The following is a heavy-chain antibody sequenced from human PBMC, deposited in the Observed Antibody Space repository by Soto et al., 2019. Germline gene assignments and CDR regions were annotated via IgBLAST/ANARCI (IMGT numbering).Heavy chain of an antibody. CDR2: IWYDGSNK. D-gene: IGHD5-12*01. Sequence: QVQLVESGGGVVQPGRSLRLSCAASGFTFSSYGMHWVRQAPGKGLEWVAVIWYDGSNKYYADSVKGRFTISRDNSKNTLYLQMNSLRAEDTAVYYCARDKIVATITGPFGYWGQGTLVTVSS. V-gene: IGHV3-33*01. CDR1: GFTFSSYG. J-gene: IGHJ4*02. CDR3: ARDKIVATITGPFGY.